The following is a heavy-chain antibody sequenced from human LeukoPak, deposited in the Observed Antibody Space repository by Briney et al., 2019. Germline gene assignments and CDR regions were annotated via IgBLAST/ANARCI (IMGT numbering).Heavy chain of an antibody. J-gene: IGHJ5*02. CDR2: IYYSGST. D-gene: IGHD6-13*01. Sequence: SETLSLTCTVSGGSISSSSYYWGWIRQPPGKGLEWIGSIYYSGSTYYSPSLKSRVTISVDTSKNQFSLKLSSVTAADTAVYYCARVEGSSSWYALGNWFDPWGQGTLVTVSS. CDR3: ARVEGSSSWYALGNWFDP. V-gene: IGHV4-39*07. CDR1: GGSISSSSYY.